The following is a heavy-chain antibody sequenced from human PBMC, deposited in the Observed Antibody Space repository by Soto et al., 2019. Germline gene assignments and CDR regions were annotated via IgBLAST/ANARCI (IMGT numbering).Heavy chain of an antibody. CDR3: ARGALTVANWFDP. CDR1: GYTFTDYY. J-gene: IGHJ5*02. V-gene: IGHV1-2*02. D-gene: IGHD6-19*01. Sequence: QVQLVQSGAGVKKPGASVKVSCKASGYTFTDYYMNWVRQAPGQGLEWMGWINPNNGVTNYAQKFQGRVTMTRDTSISPAYMDLSRLRSDDTALYYCARGALTVANWFDPWGQGTQVTVSS. CDR2: INPNNGVT.